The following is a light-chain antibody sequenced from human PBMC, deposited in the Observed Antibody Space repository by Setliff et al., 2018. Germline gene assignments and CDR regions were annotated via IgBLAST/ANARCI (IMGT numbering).Light chain of an antibody. Sequence: QSVLTQPASVSGSPGQSITISCTGTSSDVGGYNYVSWYQQHPGKAPKLMIYDVSKRPSGVSNRFSGSKSGNTASLTISGLQAEDEADYYCSSYTSSSTPYAFGTGTKGTVL. J-gene: IGLJ1*01. CDR2: DVS. CDR3: SSYTSSSTPYA. V-gene: IGLV2-14*01. CDR1: SSDVGGYNY.